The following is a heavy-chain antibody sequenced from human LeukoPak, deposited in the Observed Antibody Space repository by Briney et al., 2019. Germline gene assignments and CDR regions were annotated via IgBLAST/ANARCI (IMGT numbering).Heavy chain of an antibody. J-gene: IGHJ4*02. V-gene: IGHV3-23*01. D-gene: IGHD1-26*01. CDR1: GFTFSSYA. CDR2: ISGSGGST. Sequence: GGSLRLSCAASGFTFSSYAMSWVRQAPGKGLEWVSAISGSGGSTYYADSVKGRFTISRDNSKNTLYLQMNSLRAEDTAVYYCAKVSGSYYDALVDYWGQGTLVTVSS. CDR3: AKVSGSYYDALVDY.